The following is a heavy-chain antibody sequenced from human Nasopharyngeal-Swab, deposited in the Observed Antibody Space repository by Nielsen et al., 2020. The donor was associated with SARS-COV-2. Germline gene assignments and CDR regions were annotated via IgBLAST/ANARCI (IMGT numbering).Heavy chain of an antibody. Sequence: GESLKISCAASGFIFSGYGMHWVRQAPGKGLEWVALISYDGSNKFYADSVKGRFTISRDNSKNTLYLQMNSLRAEDTAVYYCARDRPYYGFWSGSAFDIWGQGTMVTVSS. CDR1: GFIFSGYG. CDR3: ARDRPYYGFWSGSAFDI. J-gene: IGHJ3*02. D-gene: IGHD3-3*01. V-gene: IGHV3-30*03. CDR2: ISYDGSNK.